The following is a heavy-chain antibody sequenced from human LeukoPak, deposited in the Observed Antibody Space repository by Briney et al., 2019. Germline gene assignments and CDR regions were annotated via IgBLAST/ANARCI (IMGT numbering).Heavy chain of an antibody. CDR3: ARAPSAYSGGDCYILFDY. CDR1: RYTFTGYY. Sequence: ASVKVSCKASRYTFTGYYMHWVRQAPGQGLEWMGWINPNSGGTNYAQKFQGRVTMTRDTSISTAYMELSRLRSDDTAVYYCARAPSAYSGGDCYILFDYWGQGTLVTVSS. D-gene: IGHD2-21*02. CDR2: INPNSGGT. V-gene: IGHV1-2*02. J-gene: IGHJ4*02.